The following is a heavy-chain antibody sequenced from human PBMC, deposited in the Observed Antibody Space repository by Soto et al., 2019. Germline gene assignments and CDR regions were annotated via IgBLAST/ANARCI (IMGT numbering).Heavy chain of an antibody. D-gene: IGHD3-10*01. J-gene: IGHJ4*02. Sequence: SETLSLTCTVSGGSISSGDFYWSWMRQHPGEGLEWIGYISYSGSTYYNPALKSRITISVDTSKNQFSLNLSSVTAADTAVYYCARDVYGSGPFDYWGQGTLVTVSS. CDR3: ARDVYGSGPFDY. CDR2: ISYSGST. V-gene: IGHV4-31*03. CDR1: GGSISSGDFY.